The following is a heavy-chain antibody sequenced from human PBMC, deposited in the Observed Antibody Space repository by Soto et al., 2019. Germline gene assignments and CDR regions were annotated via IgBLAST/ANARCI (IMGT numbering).Heavy chain of an antibody. D-gene: IGHD4-17*01. Sequence: GESLRLSCEASGFLFSTSTLNWGRRAPGKGLEWVAEISSRGTDIYYADSVKGRFTISRDNSKNTLYLLLDRVKSDDTAVYFCATLGRADYPPLAAWGQGTLVTVSS. CDR3: ATLGRADYPPLAA. CDR2: ISSRGTDI. J-gene: IGHJ5*02. CDR1: GFLFSTST. V-gene: IGHV3-30*14.